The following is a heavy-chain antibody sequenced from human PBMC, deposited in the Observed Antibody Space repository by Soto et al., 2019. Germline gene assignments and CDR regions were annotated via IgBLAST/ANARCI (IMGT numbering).Heavy chain of an antibody. V-gene: IGHV4-31*03. CDR2: IYYSGST. CDR1: GGSISSGGYY. CDR3: ARRSATLAVAPYYFDY. J-gene: IGHJ4*02. Sequence: SETLSLTCTVSGGSISSGGYYWSWIRQHPGKGLEWIGYIYYSGSTYYNPSLKSRVTISVDTSKNQFSLKLSSVTAADTAVYYCARRSATLAVAPYYFDYWGQGTLVTVSS. D-gene: IGHD6-19*01.